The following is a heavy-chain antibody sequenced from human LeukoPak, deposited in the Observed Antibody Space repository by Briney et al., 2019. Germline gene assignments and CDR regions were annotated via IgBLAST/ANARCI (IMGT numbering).Heavy chain of an antibody. CDR2: IIPIFGTA. Sequence: GSSVKVSCKASGGTFSSYAISWVRQAPGQGLEWMGGIIPIFGTANYAQKFQGRVTITTDESTSTAYMELSSLRSEDTAAYYCAQVYSSGWYGVHYWGQGTLVTVSS. V-gene: IGHV1-69*05. CDR3: AQVYSSGWYGVHY. CDR1: GGTFSSYA. D-gene: IGHD6-19*01. J-gene: IGHJ4*02.